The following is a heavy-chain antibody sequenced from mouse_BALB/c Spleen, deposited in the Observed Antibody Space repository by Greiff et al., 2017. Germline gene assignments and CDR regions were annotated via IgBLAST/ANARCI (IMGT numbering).Heavy chain of an antibody. CDR2: ISYDGSN. CDR3: ARYYRNDDYFDY. CDR1: GYSITSGYY. Sequence: EVKLLESGPGLVKPSQSLSLTCSVTGYSITSGYYWNWIRQFPGNKLEWMGYISYDGSNNYNPSLKNRISITRDTSKNQFFLKLNSVTTEDTATYYCARYYRNDDYFDYWGQGTTLTVSS. J-gene: IGHJ2*01. D-gene: IGHD2-14*01. V-gene: IGHV3-6*02.